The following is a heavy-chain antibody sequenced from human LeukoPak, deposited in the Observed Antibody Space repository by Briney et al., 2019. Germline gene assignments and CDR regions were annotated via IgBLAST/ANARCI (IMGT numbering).Heavy chain of an antibody. J-gene: IGHJ4*02. CDR2: IYHSGST. D-gene: IGHD4-23*01. V-gene: IGHV4-59*04. CDR3: ARGYGGNSQTPFDY. Sequence: SETLSLTCTVSGGSISRDYWSWIRQPPGKGLEWIGYIYHSGSTYYNPSLKSRVTISVDRSKNQFSLKLSSVTAADTTVYYCARGYGGNSQTPFDYWGQGILVTVSS. CDR1: GGSISRDY.